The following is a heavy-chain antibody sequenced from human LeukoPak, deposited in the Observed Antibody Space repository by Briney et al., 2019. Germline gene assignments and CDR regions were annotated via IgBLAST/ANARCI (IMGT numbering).Heavy chain of an antibody. J-gene: IGHJ4*02. V-gene: IGHV3-23*01. D-gene: IGHD3-9*01. CDR3: AKDALRYFGLD. CDR2: IGGSGGST. CDR1: GLTFRCHA. Sequence: GGSLRLSRAASGLTFRCHAMRWVRQAPGKGLEGVSAIGGSGGSTYYADFVKGRFTISRDNSKNTLYLQMNSLRAEDTAVYYCAKDALRYFGLDWGQGTLVTVSS.